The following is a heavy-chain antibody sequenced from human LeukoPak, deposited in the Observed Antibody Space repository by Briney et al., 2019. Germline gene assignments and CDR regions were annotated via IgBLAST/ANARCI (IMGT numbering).Heavy chain of an antibody. CDR2: IYNSGST. D-gene: IGHD6-25*01. Sequence: TSETLSLTCTVSGGSISSYYWSWIRQPPGKGLECIGYIYNSGSTNYNPSLKSRVSISVDTSKNQFSLKLSSVTAADMAVYYCARSAIDAFDIWGQGTMVTVSS. V-gene: IGHV4-59*08. J-gene: IGHJ3*02. CDR3: ARSAIDAFDI. CDR1: GGSISSYY.